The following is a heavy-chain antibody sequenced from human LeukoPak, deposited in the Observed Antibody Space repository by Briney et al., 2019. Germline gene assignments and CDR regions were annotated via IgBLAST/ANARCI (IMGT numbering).Heavy chain of an antibody. J-gene: IGHJ4*02. Sequence: GGSLRLSCAASGFTFISYGMHWVRQAPGKGLEWVAFIRYDGSNKYYADSVKGRFTISRDNSKNTLYLQMNSLRVEDTAVFCCAKVETGYSSGPSDYWGQGTLVTVSS. CDR3: AKVETGYSSGPSDY. V-gene: IGHV3-30*02. CDR2: IRYDGSNK. CDR1: GFTFISYG. D-gene: IGHD6-25*01.